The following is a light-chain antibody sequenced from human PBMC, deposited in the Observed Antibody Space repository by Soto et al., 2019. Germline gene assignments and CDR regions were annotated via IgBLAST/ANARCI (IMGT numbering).Light chain of an antibody. CDR3: QQSRNWPLT. CDR2: DAS. CDR1: QSVSSN. Sequence: EIVLTQSPATLSLSPGERATLSCQASQSVSSNLAWYQQKPGQAPRLLIYDASNRATGIPVRFSGSGSGTDFPLTISSLEPEDFAVYYCQQSRNWPLTFGGGTKVEIK. V-gene: IGKV3-11*01. J-gene: IGKJ4*01.